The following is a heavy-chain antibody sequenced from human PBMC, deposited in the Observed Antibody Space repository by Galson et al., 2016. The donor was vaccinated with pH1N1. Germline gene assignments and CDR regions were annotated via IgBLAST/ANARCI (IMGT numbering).Heavy chain of an antibody. CDR2: VNPGGSTI. J-gene: IGHJ3*02. Sequence: QSGAEVKKPGESLKISCKASGYRFTSYRIARVRQVPGKGLAWVGVVNPGGSTIRYGPPFQGQVTISSDKSTNTAYLQWISLKASDTATYYCARQYDFGDYRGDAFDIWGQGTMVIVSS. V-gene: IGHV5-51*03. CDR3: ARQYDFGDYRGDAFDI. D-gene: IGHD4-17*01. CDR1: GYRFTSYR.